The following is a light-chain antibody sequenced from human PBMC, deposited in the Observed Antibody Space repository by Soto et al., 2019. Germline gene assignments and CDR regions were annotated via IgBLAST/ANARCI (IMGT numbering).Light chain of an antibody. CDR1: QSVSSN. J-gene: IGKJ1*01. CDR3: QQYNNWPFPSWT. Sequence: EIVLTQSPATLSVSPGERATLSCRASQSVSSNLAWYQQKPGQAPRLLIYGASTRATGIAARFSGSGSGTEFTLTISSLQSEDFAVSYCQQYNNWPFPSWTFGQGTKVEIK. CDR2: GAS. V-gene: IGKV3-15*01.